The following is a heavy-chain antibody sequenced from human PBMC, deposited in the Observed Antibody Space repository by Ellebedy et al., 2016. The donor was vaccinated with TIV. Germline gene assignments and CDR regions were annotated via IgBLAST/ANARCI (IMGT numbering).Heavy chain of an antibody. D-gene: IGHD3-16*02. V-gene: IGHV3-21*04. Sequence: GGSLRLSCAASGFTFSSYSMNWVRQAPGKGLEWASSISTSSSYIYYADSVKGRFTISRDNTKNTLYLQMNSLRAEDTAVYYCAKDPEGELSSPSDYWGQGTLVTVSS. J-gene: IGHJ4*02. CDR2: ISTSSSYI. CDR3: AKDPEGELSSPSDY. CDR1: GFTFSSYS.